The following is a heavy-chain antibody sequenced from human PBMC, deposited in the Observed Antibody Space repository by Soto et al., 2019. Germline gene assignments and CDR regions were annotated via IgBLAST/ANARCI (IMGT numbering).Heavy chain of an antibody. J-gene: IGHJ3*02. D-gene: IGHD6-13*01. V-gene: IGHV1-18*01. CDR3: ARVGVSSWSNAFDI. Sequence: QVQLVQSGAEVKKPGASVKVSCKASGYTFISYDISWVRQAPGQVLEWMGWISPYNGDTNYAQKLQGRVTMTTDTSTSTAYMELRSLRSDDTAVYYCARVGVSSWSNAFDIWGQGTMVAVSS. CDR2: ISPYNGDT. CDR1: GYTFISYD.